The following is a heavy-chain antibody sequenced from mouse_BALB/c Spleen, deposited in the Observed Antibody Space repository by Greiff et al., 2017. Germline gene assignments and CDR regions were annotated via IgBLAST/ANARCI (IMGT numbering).Heavy chain of an antibody. D-gene: IGHD1-2*01. J-gene: IGHJ3*01. CDR1: GFTFSNYW. V-gene: IGHV6-6*02. CDR2: IRLKSNNYAT. Sequence: EVMLVESGGGLVQPGGSMKLSCVASGFTFSNYWMNWVRQSPEKGLEWVAEIRLKSNNYATHYAESVKGRFTISRDDSKSSVYLQMNNLRAEDTGIYYCTGHYGYVAWFAYWGQGTLVTVSA. CDR3: TGHYGYVAWFAY.